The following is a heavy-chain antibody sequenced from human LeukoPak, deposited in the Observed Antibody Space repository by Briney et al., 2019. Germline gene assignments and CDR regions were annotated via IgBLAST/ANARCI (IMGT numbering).Heavy chain of an antibody. D-gene: IGHD5-12*01. J-gene: IGHJ5*02. Sequence: PGGSLRLSCAASGFTFSSYSMNWVRQAPGRGLEWVSSISSSSSYIYYADSVKGRSTISRDNAKNSLYPQMNSLRAEDTAVYYCARVTPDSGYDYAIAVAGYSWFDPWGQGTLVTVSS. CDR3: ARVTPDSGYDYAIAVAGYSWFDP. CDR1: GFTFSSYS. V-gene: IGHV3-21*01. CDR2: ISSSSSYI.